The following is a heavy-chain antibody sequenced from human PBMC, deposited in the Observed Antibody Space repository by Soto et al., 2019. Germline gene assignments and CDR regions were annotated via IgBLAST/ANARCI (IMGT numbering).Heavy chain of an antibody. CDR3: VKNSGWFNT. CDR2: IDGSGGIT. J-gene: IGHJ5*02. V-gene: IGHV3-23*01. Sequence: QLLQSGGGLVQPGGCLTLCCAASGFTFGTTDMSWVRQAPGEGLEWVSTIDGSGGITYYADSVKGRFTISRDNSRNTVYLQMNSLRGDDTALYYCVKNSGWFNTWGQGALVTVSS. CDR1: GFTFGTTD. D-gene: IGHD3-10*01.